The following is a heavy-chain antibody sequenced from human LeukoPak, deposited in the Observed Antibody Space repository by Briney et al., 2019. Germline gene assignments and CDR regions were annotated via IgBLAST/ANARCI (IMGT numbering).Heavy chain of an antibody. CDR2: ISYDGSNK. CDR3: ARDRAKGISPPLGDY. Sequence: GGSLRLSCAASGFTFSSYAMHWVRQAPGKGLEWVALISYDGSNKYYADSVKGRFTISRDNAKNSLYLQMNSLRAEDTAVYYCARDRAKGISPPLGDYWGQGTLVTVSS. V-gene: IGHV3-30*04. CDR1: GFTFSSYA. D-gene: IGHD6-13*01. J-gene: IGHJ4*02.